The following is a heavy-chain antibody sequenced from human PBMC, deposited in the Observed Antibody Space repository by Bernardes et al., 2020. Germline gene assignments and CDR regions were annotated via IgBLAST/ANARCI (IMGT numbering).Heavy chain of an antibody. D-gene: IGHD3-22*01. CDR1: GFTFTSYA. CDR2: ISGSGGST. Sequence: GGSLRLSCTASGFTFTSYAMSWVRQAPGKGLEWVSAISGSGGSTYYADSVKGRFTISRDNSKNTLYLQMNSLRAEDTAVYYCAKDRNAYYHDSSGYYAYWGQGTLVTVSS. J-gene: IGHJ4*02. CDR3: AKDRNAYYHDSSGYYAY. V-gene: IGHV3-23*01.